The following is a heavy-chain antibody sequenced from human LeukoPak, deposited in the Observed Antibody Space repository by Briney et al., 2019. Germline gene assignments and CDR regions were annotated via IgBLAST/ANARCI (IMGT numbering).Heavy chain of an antibody. CDR3: ARDAWYPYFYFDL. D-gene: IGHD2-15*01. J-gene: IGHJ2*01. V-gene: IGHV3-30*04. CDR2: YYYDGRNK. CDR1: GLPLSVKP. Sequence: PGGSSGPSCEAPGLPLSVKPFNGAPQAPGKEREWGALYYYDGRNKFYADSVKGRFTVSRDNSKNTLYLQMSSLRPEDTAVFYCARDAWYPYFYFDLWGRGTLVTVSS.